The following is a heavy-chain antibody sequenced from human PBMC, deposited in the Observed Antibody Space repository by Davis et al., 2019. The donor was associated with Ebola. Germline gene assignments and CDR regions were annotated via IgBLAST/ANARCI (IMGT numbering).Heavy chain of an antibody. CDR2: IKQDGSQK. CDR3: VRDAGWQRLDS. Sequence: GESLKISCAASGFTFTSFWMTWVRQAPGKGLEWVAHIKQDGSQKYYVDSVKGRFTISRDNAQTSVSLQMNSLRVEDTGIYYCVRDAGWQRLDSWGQGTLVTVSS. V-gene: IGHV3-7*01. D-gene: IGHD2-15*01. J-gene: IGHJ5*02. CDR1: GFTFTSFW.